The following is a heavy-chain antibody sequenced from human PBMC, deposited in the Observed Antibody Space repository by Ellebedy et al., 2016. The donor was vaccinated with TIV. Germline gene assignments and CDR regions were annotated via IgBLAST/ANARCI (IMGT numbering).Heavy chain of an antibody. D-gene: IGHD4-17*01. J-gene: IGHJ4*02. Sequence: GESLKISCAASGFTFSTYAVHWVRQAPDKGLEWVAVISSDGSSKYYADSVKGRFTMSRDNSKNTLYLQMNSLRPEDPAVYYCARGGLYGTIVEGFDYWGQGTLVTVSS. CDR1: GFTFSTYA. V-gene: IGHV3-30-3*01. CDR2: ISSDGSSK. CDR3: ARGGLYGTIVEGFDY.